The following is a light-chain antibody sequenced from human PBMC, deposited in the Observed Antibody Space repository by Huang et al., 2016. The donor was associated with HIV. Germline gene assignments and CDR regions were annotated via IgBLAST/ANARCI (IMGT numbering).Light chain of an antibody. V-gene: IGKV3-20*01. J-gene: IGKJ1*01. CDR1: QTVSSNN. CDR2: NAF. CDR3: QQYGTSPRT. Sequence: EIVLTQSPGTLSLSPGERATIPCRASQTVSSNNLAWFQQKAGQTPRLLIYNAFRRATGIPERFSGSGSGTDFTLTISRLEPEDFAVYYCQQYGTSPRTFGQGTKLDIK.